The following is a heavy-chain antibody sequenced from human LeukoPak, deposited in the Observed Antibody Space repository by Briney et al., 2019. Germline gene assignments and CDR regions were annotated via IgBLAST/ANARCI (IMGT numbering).Heavy chain of an antibody. Sequence: GGSLRLSCAASGFTFNSYWMSWVRQAPGKGLEWVANIKQDGSEKYYVDSVKGRFTISRDNAKNSLYLQMNSLRAEDTAVYYCARHYYDSSGPYYYYGMDVWGQGTTVTVSS. J-gene: IGHJ6*02. CDR2: IKQDGSEK. D-gene: IGHD3-22*01. CDR1: GFTFNSYW. CDR3: ARHYYDSSGPYYYYGMDV. V-gene: IGHV3-7*01.